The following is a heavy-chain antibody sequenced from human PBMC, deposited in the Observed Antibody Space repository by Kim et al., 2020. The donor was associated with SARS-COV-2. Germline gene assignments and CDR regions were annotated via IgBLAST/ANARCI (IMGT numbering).Heavy chain of an antibody. D-gene: IGHD3-3*01. CDR2: INSNGGNT. V-gene: IGHV3-64D*09. CDR1: GFTFSSSP. J-gene: IGHJ4*02. CDR3: VRRGNGYEY. Sequence: GGSLRLSCSASGFTFSSSPMHWVRQAPGKGLEYVSAINSNGGNTNYADSVKGRFTISRDNSKNTLCLQMSSLRLDDTALYFCVRRGNGYEYWGQGTLVTVSS.